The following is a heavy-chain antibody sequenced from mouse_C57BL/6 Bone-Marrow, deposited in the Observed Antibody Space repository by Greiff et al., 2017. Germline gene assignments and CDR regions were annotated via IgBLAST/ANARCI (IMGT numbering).Heavy chain of an antibody. D-gene: IGHD2-3*01. J-gene: IGHJ3*01. CDR1: GYTFSSYA. CDR3: ARDLGLSEAWFAY. Sequence: EVKLVEPGGGLVKPGGSLKLSCAASGYTFSSYAMSWVRQTPEKRLEWVATISDGGSYTYYPDNVKGRFTISRDKAKDNLYLQMSHLKSEDTAMYYCARDLGLSEAWFAYWGQGTLVTVSA. CDR2: ISDGGSYT. V-gene: IGHV5-4*01.